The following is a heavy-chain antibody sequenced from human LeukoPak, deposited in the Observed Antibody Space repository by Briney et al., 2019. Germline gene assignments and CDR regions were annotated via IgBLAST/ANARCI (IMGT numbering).Heavy chain of an antibody. CDR2: ISSSSSYI. CDR3: ARWEVGATMYY. Sequence: GGSLRLSCAASGFAFSSYSMNWVRQAPGKGLEWVSSISSSSSYIYYADSVKGRFTISRDNAKNSLYLQMNSLRAEDTAVYYCARWEVGATMYYWGQGTLVTVSS. V-gene: IGHV3-21*01. D-gene: IGHD1-26*01. CDR1: GFAFSSYS. J-gene: IGHJ4*02.